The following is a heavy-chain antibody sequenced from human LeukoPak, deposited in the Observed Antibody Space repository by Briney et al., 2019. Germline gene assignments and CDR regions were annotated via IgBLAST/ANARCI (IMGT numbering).Heavy chain of an antibody. J-gene: IGHJ4*02. CDR1: GGSISSSSYY. D-gene: IGHD6-13*01. V-gene: IGHV4-39*01. CDR2: IYYSGST. Sequence: PSETLSLTCTVSGGSISSSSYYWGWIRQPPGKGLEWIGSIYYSGSTYYNPSLKSRVTISVDTSKNQFSLKLSSVTAADTAVYYCARLDRVRQHREVADYWGQGTLVTVSS. CDR3: ARLDRVRQHREVADY.